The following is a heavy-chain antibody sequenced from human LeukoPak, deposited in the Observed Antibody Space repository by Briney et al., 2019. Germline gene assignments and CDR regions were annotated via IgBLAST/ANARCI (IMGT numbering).Heavy chain of an antibody. D-gene: IGHD1-14*01. Sequence: SSVNVSFKSSGCTFSSYAISWVRQAPGQGLDWMGGIIPIFGTAYYPQKFQGRVTITADESTSTAYMELSSLRSEDTAVYYCAGTPDLEGPAGFDYWGQGTLVTVSS. CDR2: IIPIFGTA. CDR1: GCTFSSYA. CDR3: AGTPDLEGPAGFDY. J-gene: IGHJ4*02. V-gene: IGHV1-69*13.